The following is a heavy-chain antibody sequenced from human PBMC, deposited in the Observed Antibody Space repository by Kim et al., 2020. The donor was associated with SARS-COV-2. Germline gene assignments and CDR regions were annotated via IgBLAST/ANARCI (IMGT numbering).Heavy chain of an antibody. D-gene: IGHD3-10*01. CDR1: GYTFTSYA. J-gene: IGHJ6*02. CDR3: ARDQGYYGSGIPLGGMDV. CDR2: INAGNGNT. V-gene: IGHV1-3*01. Sequence: ASVKVSCKASGYTFTSYAMHWVRQAPGQRLEWMGWINAGNGNTKYSQKFQGRVTITRDTSASTAYMELSSLRSEDTAVYYCARDQGYYGSGIPLGGMDVWGQGTTVTVSS.